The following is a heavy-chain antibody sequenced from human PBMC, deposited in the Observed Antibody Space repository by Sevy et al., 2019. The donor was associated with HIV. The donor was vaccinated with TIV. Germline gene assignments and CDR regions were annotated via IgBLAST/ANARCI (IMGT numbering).Heavy chain of an antibody. CDR3: ARAIAAAAGF. D-gene: IGHD6-13*01. CDR2: INQDGSTQ. J-gene: IGHJ4*02. Sequence: GGSLRLSCAASGFTLNAYWMHWVRQAPGKGPEWLANINQDGSTQYYAASVKGRFTISRDNAKNLVYLQMNTMRPEDTGLYYCARAIAAAAGFWGQGTLVTVSS. V-gene: IGHV3-7*01. CDR1: GFTLNAYW.